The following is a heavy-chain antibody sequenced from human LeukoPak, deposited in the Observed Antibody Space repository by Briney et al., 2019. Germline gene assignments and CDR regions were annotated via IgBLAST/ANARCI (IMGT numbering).Heavy chain of an antibody. Sequence: GGSLRLSCAASGFTFSSYWMSWVRQAPGKGLEWVANIKQDGSEKYYVDSVKGRFTISRDNAKNSLYLQMNSLRAEDTAVYYCAREIREYRYYFDYWGQGTLVTVSS. CDR1: GFTFSSYW. J-gene: IGHJ4*02. CDR2: IKQDGSEK. D-gene: IGHD2-2*01. V-gene: IGHV3-7*01. CDR3: AREIREYRYYFDY.